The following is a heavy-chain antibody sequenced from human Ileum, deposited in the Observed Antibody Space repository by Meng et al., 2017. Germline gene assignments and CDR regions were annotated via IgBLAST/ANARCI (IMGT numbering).Heavy chain of an antibody. CDR1: GYTFTSYA. Sequence: QVQVVQSVSELKKPGASVKVSCKASGYTFTSYAMNWVRQAPGQGLEWMGWINTNTGNPTYAQGFTGRFVFSLDTSVSTAYLQISSLKAEDTAVYYCARDHIVLMVYDIKGWFDPWGQGTLVTVSS. CDR3: ARDHIVLMVYDIKGWFDP. J-gene: IGHJ5*02. D-gene: IGHD2-8*01. V-gene: IGHV7-4-1*02. CDR2: INTNTGNP.